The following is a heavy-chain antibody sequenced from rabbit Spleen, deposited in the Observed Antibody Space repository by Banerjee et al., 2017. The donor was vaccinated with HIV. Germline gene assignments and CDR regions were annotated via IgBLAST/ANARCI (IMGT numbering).Heavy chain of an antibody. Sequence: LEESGGDLVKPEGSLTLTCTASGFSFSSSYWICWVRQAPGKGPEWIACIFAGSSGNTYYASWAKGRVTISKTSSTTVTLQMTSLTVADTATYFCARDTGSSFSTYGMDLWGPGTLVTVS. CDR2: IFAGSSGNT. V-gene: IGHV1S45*01. CDR3: ARDTGSSFSTYGMDL. CDR1: GFSFSSSYW. J-gene: IGHJ6*01. D-gene: IGHD8-1*01.